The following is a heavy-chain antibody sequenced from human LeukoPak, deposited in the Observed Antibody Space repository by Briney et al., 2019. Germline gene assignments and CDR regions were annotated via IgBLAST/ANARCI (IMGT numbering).Heavy chain of an antibody. CDR2: ISSSGSTI. Sequence: PGGSLRLSCAASGFTFSDYYMSWIRQAPGKGLEWVSYISSSGSTIYYADSVKGRFTISRGNAKNSLYLQMNSLRAEDTAVYYCARVAVTTLPYYFDYWGQGTLVTVSS. CDR3: ARVAVTTLPYYFDY. CDR1: GFTFSDYY. D-gene: IGHD4-17*01. V-gene: IGHV3-11*01. J-gene: IGHJ4*02.